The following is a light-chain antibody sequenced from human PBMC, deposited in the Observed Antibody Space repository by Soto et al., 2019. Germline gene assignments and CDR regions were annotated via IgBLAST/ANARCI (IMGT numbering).Light chain of an antibody. V-gene: IGKV3-20*01. Sequence: EIVLTQSPGTLSLSPGESATLSCRASQSIGSNYLAWYQQKPGQAPRLLIYGASKRATGIPDRFSGSASGTEFTLTISRLEPEDFAIFYCQQHDTSLTWTFGQGTKVEIK. J-gene: IGKJ1*01. CDR3: QQHDTSLTWT. CDR1: QSIGSNY. CDR2: GAS.